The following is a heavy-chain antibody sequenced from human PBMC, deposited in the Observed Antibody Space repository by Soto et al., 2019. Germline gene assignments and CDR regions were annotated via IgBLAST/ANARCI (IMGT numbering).Heavy chain of an antibody. CDR3: ARAGQQPAVFDY. V-gene: IGHV3-30-3*01. Sequence: QVQLVESGGGVVHPGRSLRLACAASGFTFTTYSMHWVRQAPGKGLEWVAVISNEGSKKYYAHSVTSRLTISRDNSKNTLDLEMNRRLAETTAVYYGARAGQQPAVFDYWGQGALVTVSS. D-gene: IGHD6-13*01. J-gene: IGHJ4*02. CDR2: ISNEGSKK. CDR1: GFTFTTYS.